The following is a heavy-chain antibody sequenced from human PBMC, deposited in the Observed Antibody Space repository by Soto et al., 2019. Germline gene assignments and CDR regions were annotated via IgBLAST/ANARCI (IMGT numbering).Heavy chain of an antibody. D-gene: IGHD6-19*01. CDR2: IYYSGST. CDR1: GGSISSGGYY. Sequence: SETLSLTCTVSGGSISSGGYYWSWIRQHPGKGLEWIGYIYYSGSTYYNPSLKSRVTISVDTSKNQFSLKLSSVTAADTAVYYCARVPSSGWYWYYFDYWGQGTLVTVSS. CDR3: ARVPSSGWYWYYFDY. V-gene: IGHV4-31*03. J-gene: IGHJ4*02.